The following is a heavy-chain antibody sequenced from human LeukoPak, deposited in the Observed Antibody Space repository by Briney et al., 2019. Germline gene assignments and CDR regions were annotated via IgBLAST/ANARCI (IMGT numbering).Heavy chain of an antibody. CDR2: ITNSGNSK. V-gene: IGHV3-48*01. J-gene: IGHJ4*02. D-gene: IGHD4-23*01. CDR3: ARRGDGGRSFDY. Sequence: GGSLRLSCAASGFTFSSYAMNWVRQAPGKGLEWVSYITNSGNSKSYADSVKGRFTISRDNTKNSLYLQMNGLRAEDTAVYYCARRGDGGRSFDYWGQGTLVTVSS. CDR1: GFTFSSYA.